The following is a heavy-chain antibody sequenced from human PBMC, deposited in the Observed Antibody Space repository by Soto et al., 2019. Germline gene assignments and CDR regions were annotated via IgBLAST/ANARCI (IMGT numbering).Heavy chain of an antibody. CDR2: ISSSSSTI. D-gene: IGHD3-3*01. Sequence: GGSLRLSCAASGFTFSSYSMNWVRQAPGKGLEWVSYISSSSSTIYYADSVKGRFTISRDNAKNSLYLQMNSLRDEDTAVYYCARDSRPLYYDFWSGYTYNWFDPWGQGTLVTVSS. CDR1: GFTFSSYS. J-gene: IGHJ5*02. V-gene: IGHV3-48*02. CDR3: ARDSRPLYYDFWSGYTYNWFDP.